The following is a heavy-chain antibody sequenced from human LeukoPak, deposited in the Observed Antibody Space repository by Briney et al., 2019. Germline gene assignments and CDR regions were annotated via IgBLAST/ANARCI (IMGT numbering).Heavy chain of an antibody. CDR3: ARAGYYYDSSGYNYDAFDI. D-gene: IGHD3-22*01. J-gene: IGHJ3*02. CDR2: IYYSGST. Sequence: SETLSLTCTVSGGSISSYYWSWIRQPPGKGLEWVGYIYYSGSTNYNPALKSRVTISVDTSKNQFSLKLSSVTAADTAVYYCARAGYYYDSSGYNYDAFDIWGQGTMVTVSS. V-gene: IGHV4-59*01. CDR1: GGSISSYY.